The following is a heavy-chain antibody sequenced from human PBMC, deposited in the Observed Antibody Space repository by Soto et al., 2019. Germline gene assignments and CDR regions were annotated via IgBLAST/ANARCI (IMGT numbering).Heavy chain of an antibody. V-gene: IGHV4-30-2*01. CDR3: ARGDYDSCSGFYTGRGGCFDP. CDR2: IYHSGST. CDR1: GGSISIGGYS. Sequence: QLQLQESGSGLVKPSQTLSLTCAVSGGSISIGGYSWGWIRQPPGKGLEWIGYIYHSGSTYYKPSLQSRVTISLDTSKNQFSMKLNSVTAADTAVYYCARGDYDSCSGFYTGRGGCFDPWGQGTLVTVSS. D-gene: IGHD3-3*01. J-gene: IGHJ5*02.